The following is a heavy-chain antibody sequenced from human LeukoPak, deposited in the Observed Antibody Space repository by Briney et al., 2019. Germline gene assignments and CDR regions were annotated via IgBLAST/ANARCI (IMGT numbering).Heavy chain of an antibody. Sequence: GSLRLSCAASGFTFSSYTMAWVRQAPGKGLECVSSLSFGGGTIYYADSVKGRFTISRDTSKNTLYLQMNSLRAEDTAIYYCAKEVVPGTSRSFDYWGQGTLVTVSS. CDR2: LSFGGGTI. CDR1: GFTFSSYT. CDR3: AKEVVPGTSRSFDY. J-gene: IGHJ4*02. D-gene: IGHD2-2*01. V-gene: IGHV3-23*01.